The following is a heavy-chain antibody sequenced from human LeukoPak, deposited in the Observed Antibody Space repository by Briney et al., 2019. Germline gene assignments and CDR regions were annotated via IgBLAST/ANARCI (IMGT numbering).Heavy chain of an antibody. Sequence: GGSLRLSCTASGFNFHEYSMHWVRQAPGKGLEWVSVINWYSGSMVYADSVEGRFTISRDNANNLVYLQMNRLRADDTALYYCVRERSATYLLDYWGQGTLVTVSS. CDR3: VRERSATYLLDY. D-gene: IGHD4/OR15-4a*01. V-gene: IGHV3-9*01. CDR1: GFNFHEYS. CDR2: INWYSGSM. J-gene: IGHJ4*02.